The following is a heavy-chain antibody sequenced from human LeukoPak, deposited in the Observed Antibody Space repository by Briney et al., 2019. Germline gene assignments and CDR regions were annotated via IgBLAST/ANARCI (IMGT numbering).Heavy chain of an antibody. CDR3: ARVAILTGYYLKKYYYGMDV. V-gene: IGHV4-39*07. CDR1: DDSISSTSYY. Sequence: SETLSLTCTVSDDSISSTSYYWGWIRQPPGKGLEWIGSIYYSGSTYYNPSLKSRVTISIDTSKCQFSLKLSSVTAADTAVYYCARVAILTGYYLKKYYYGMDVWGQGTTVTVSS. CDR2: IYYSGST. J-gene: IGHJ6*02. D-gene: IGHD3-9*01.